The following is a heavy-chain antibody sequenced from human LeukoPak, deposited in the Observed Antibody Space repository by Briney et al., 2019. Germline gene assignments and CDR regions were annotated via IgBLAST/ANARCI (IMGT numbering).Heavy chain of an antibody. CDR3: ARGSFSADAPLVLDYFHH. D-gene: IGHD5-18*01. CDR2: INPNSGGT. CDR1: GYTFTGYY. J-gene: IGHJ1*01. Sequence: GASVNVSFKASGYTFTGYYIHWVRQAPGQGREWMGWINPNSGGTNYAQKSQGRVTMTRHTSNSTAYMELSRLRADDTAVYYCARGSFSADAPLVLDYFHHWGQGTLVTDSS. V-gene: IGHV1-2*02.